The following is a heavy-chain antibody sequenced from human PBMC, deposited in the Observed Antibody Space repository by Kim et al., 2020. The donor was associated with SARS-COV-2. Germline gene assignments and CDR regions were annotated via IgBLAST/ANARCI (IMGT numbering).Heavy chain of an antibody. CDR2: ISGSGGST. V-gene: IGHV3-23*01. CDR3: AKDLSYYDSSGYYFGAFDI. J-gene: IGHJ3*02. CDR1: GFTFSSYA. D-gene: IGHD3-22*01. Sequence: GGSLRLSCAASGFTFSSYAMSWVRQAPGKGLEWVSAISGSGGSTYYADSVKGRFTISRDNSKNTLYLQMNSLRAEDTAVYYCAKDLSYYDSSGYYFGAFDIWGQGTMVTVSS.